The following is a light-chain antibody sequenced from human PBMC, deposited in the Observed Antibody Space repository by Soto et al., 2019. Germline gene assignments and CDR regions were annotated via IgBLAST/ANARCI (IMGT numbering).Light chain of an antibody. CDR1: QSVSGY. J-gene: IGKJ4*01. Sequence: EIVLTQSPATLSLSPGNRATLSCRASQSVSGYLAWYQQKPGQAPRLLIYDASNRATGIPARFSGSGSGTDFNLTISSLQPDDFATYFCQQYNSSPLTFGGGTKVEIK. CDR3: QQYNSSPLT. CDR2: DAS. V-gene: IGKV3-11*01.